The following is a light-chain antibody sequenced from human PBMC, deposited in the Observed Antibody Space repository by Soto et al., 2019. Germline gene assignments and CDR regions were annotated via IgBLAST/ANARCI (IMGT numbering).Light chain of an antibody. CDR3: AAWDESLSGWV. J-gene: IGLJ3*02. Sequence: QSVLTQPPSASGTPGQMVTISCSGSSSNVGSSYVHWYQQLPGTAPKLLIYSNGLRPSGVPGRFSGSKSGTSASLAISGLRSEDEADYYCAAWDESLSGWVFGGGTKLTVL. V-gene: IGLV1-47*02. CDR2: SNG. CDR1: SSNVGSSY.